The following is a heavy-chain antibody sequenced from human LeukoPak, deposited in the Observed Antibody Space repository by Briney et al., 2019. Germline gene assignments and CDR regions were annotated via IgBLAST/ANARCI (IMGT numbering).Heavy chain of an antibody. Sequence: HPGGSLRLSCAASGFTFSSYTMNWVRQPPGKGLEWVSNIGTSSTTIYYADSVKGRFTISRDNAKNSLYLQMNSLRADDTAVYYCARFAAGGSYYYYYMDVWGKGTTVTVSS. CDR2: IGTSSTTI. CDR3: ARFAAGGSYYYYYMDV. J-gene: IGHJ6*03. D-gene: IGHD6-25*01. CDR1: GFTFSSYT. V-gene: IGHV3-48*01.